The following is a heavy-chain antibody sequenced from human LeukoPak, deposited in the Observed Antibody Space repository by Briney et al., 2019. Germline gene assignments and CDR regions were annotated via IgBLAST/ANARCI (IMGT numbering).Heavy chain of an antibody. J-gene: IGHJ6*02. CDR3: ARDGSSWYKNYYYYGTDV. Sequence: ASVKVSCKASGYTFTGYYMHWVRQAPGQGLEWLGWINPNSGGTNYAQKFQGRVTMTRDTSISTAYMELSRLRSDDTAVYYCARDGSSWYKNYYYYGTDVWGQGATVTVSS. D-gene: IGHD6-13*01. V-gene: IGHV1-2*02. CDR2: INPNSGGT. CDR1: GYTFTGYY.